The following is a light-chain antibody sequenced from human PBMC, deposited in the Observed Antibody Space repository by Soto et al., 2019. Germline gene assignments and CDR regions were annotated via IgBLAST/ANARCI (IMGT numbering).Light chain of an antibody. CDR3: QQYHKWPPIT. V-gene: IGKV3-15*01. CDR1: QSVTSSY. J-gene: IGKJ5*01. Sequence: EIVLTHSPGTRSLSPVEISTLSCMAIQSVTSSYLVWYQHKPGQAPRLLIYGASTRATGVTARFRGGGSGTEFTLTISSLQSEDSAVYYCQQYHKWPPITFGQGTRLEIK. CDR2: GAS.